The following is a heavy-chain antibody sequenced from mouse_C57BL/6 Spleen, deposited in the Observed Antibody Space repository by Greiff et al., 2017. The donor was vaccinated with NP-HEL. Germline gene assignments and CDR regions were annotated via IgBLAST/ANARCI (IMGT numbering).Heavy chain of an antibody. CDR2: IRSKSNNYAT. V-gene: IGHV10-1*01. CDR3: VRLLGSSYDWYFDV. CDR1: GFSFNTYA. J-gene: IGHJ1*03. D-gene: IGHD1-1*01. Sequence: EVQLVESGGGLVQPKGSLKLSCAASGFSFNTYAMNWVRQAPGKGLEWVARIRSKSNNYATYYADSVKDRFTISRDDSESMLYLQMNNLKTEDTAMYYCVRLLGSSYDWYFDVWGTGTTVTVSS.